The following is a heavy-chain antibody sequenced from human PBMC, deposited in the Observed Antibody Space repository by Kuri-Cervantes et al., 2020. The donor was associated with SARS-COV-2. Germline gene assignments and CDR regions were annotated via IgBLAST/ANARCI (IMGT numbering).Heavy chain of an antibody. D-gene: IGHD3-3*01. CDR2: IYPGESDT. Sequence: GGSLRLSCKGSGYSFSSYWINWVRQMPEKGLEWMGLIYPGESDTRYRPSFQGQVTMSVDKSINTAYLQWSSLRASDTAMYYCARLRFLEWLSPFDYWGQGTLVTVSS. J-gene: IGHJ4*02. CDR1: GYSFSSYW. V-gene: IGHV5-51*01. CDR3: ARLRFLEWLSPFDY.